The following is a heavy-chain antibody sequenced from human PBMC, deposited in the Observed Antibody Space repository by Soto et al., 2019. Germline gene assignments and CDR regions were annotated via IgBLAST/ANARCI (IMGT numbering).Heavy chain of an antibody. CDR3: ATGVEGYVVSSLDY. CDR1: GFIFSNYA. CDR2: ITSTGSST. Sequence: EVQLLESGGGFVQPGGSLRLSCAASGFIFSNYAMTWVRQATGKGLEWVSAITSTGSSTYYADSVKGRFTISRDNSKITLYLQLNSLTAEATAVYYCATGVEGYVVSSLDYWGQGTLVTVSP. D-gene: IGHD5-12*01. V-gene: IGHV3-23*01. J-gene: IGHJ4*02.